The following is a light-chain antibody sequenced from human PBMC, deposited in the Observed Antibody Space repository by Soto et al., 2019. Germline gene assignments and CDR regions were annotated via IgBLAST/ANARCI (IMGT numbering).Light chain of an antibody. J-gene: IGKJ2*01. CDR2: GVS. CDR1: QSGSNSY. CDR3: HQYGSSPYT. V-gene: IGKV3-20*01. Sequence: EIALTQSPGTLSLSPGERATLSCRASQSGSNSYLAWYQQKPGQAPRLLIYGVSSRATGIPDRFSGSGSGTDFTLSISRREPEDFAVYYCHQYGSSPYTFGQGTKLEI.